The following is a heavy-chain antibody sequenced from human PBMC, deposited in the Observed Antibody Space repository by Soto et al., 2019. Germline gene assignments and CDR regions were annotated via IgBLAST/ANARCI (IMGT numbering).Heavy chain of an antibody. V-gene: IGHV3-33*01. D-gene: IGHD2-2*01. Sequence: PGGSLRLSCVASGFIFDNYGMHWVRQAPGKGPEWVAVIWNDGSNKYYADSVKGRFTISRDNSKNTLYLEMNSLRDEDTAVYYCVRGRDGRHCISTSCYLYYFDYWDKGNMVTFCS. CDR3: VRGRDGRHCISTSCYLYYFDY. J-gene: IGHJ4*02. CDR1: GFIFDNYG. CDR2: IWNDGSNK.